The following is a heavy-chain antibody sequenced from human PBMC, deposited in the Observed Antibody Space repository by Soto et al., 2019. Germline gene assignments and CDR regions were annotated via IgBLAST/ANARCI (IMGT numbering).Heavy chain of an antibody. D-gene: IGHD6-13*01. J-gene: IGHJ6*02. CDR1: GYSFTSYW. CDR2: IDPSDSYT. CDR3: ARVLRYSSSLRDYYYGMDV. Sequence: PGESLKISCKGSGYSFTSYWISWVRQMPGKGLEWMGRIDPSDSYTNYSPSFQGHVTISADKSISTAYLQWSSLKASDTAMYYCARVLRYSSSLRDYYYGMDVCGQGTTVTVYS. V-gene: IGHV5-10-1*01.